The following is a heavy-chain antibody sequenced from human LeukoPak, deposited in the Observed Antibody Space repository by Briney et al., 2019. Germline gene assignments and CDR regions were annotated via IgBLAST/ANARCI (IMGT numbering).Heavy chain of an antibody. Sequence: SVKVSCKASGGTFSSYTISWVRQAPGQGLEWMGRIIPILGIANYAQKFQGRVTITADKSTSTAYMELSSLRSEDTAVYCCARDGNDILTGYYFDYWGQGTLVTVSS. D-gene: IGHD3-9*01. V-gene: IGHV1-69*04. J-gene: IGHJ4*02. CDR1: GGTFSSYT. CDR3: ARDGNDILTGYYFDY. CDR2: IIPILGIA.